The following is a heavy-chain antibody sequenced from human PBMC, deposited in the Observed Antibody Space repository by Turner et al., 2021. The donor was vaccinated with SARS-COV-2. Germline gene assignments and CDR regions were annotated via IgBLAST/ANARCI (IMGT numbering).Heavy chain of an antibody. J-gene: IGHJ6*02. CDR1: GWSFSGYY. Sequence: QVQLQQWGAGLLKPSETLSLTCAVYGWSFSGYYWSWIRQPPGKGLEWIREINHSGSTNYNPSLKSRVTISVDTSKNQFSLKLSSVTAADTAVYYCARGIKGVLMSGSYYYYGMDVWGQGTTVTVSS. CDR3: ARGIKGVLMSGSYYYYGMDV. CDR2: INHSGST. V-gene: IGHV4-34*01. D-gene: IGHD1-26*01.